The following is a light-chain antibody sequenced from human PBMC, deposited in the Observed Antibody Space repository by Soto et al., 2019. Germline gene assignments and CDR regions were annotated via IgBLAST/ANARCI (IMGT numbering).Light chain of an antibody. Sequence: QSALTQPPSASGSPGQSVTISCTGTSSDVGGYNYVSWYQQHPGKAPNLMIYEVSQRPSGVPDRFSGSKSGNTASLTVSGLQAEDEADYYCSSYAGRNNYVFGTGTKVTVL. CDR2: EVS. J-gene: IGLJ1*01. CDR1: SSDVGGYNY. V-gene: IGLV2-8*01. CDR3: SSYAGRNNYV.